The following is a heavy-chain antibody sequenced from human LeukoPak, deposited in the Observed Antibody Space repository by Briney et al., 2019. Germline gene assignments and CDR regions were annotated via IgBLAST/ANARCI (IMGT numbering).Heavy chain of an antibody. CDR1: GFTFSNYW. V-gene: IGHV3-74*01. Sequence: GGSLRLSCAASGFTFSNYWMHWVRQAPGKGLVWVSRINGDGSSTGYADSVKGRFTISGDNAKNTLYLQMISLRAEDTAVYYCAGPIAVAGINWFDPWGQGTLVTVSS. J-gene: IGHJ5*02. D-gene: IGHD6-19*01. CDR2: INGDGSST. CDR3: AGPIAVAGINWFDP.